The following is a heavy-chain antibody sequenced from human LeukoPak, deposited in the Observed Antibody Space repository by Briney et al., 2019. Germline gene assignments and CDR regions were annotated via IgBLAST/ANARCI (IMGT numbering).Heavy chain of an antibody. J-gene: IGHJ4*02. V-gene: IGHV1-2*02. CDR3: ARGVRIGYCSGGSCYPFDY. CDR1: GYTFTGYY. CDR2: INPNSGGT. Sequence: ASVKVSCKASGYTFTGYYMHWVRQAPGQGLEWMGWINPNSGGTNYAQKFHGRVTMTRDTSISTAYMELSRLRSDDTAVYYCARGVRIGYCSGGSCYPFDYWGQGTLVTVSS. D-gene: IGHD2-15*01.